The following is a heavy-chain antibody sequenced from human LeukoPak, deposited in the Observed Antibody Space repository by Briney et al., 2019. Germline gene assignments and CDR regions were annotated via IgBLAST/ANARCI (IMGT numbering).Heavy chain of an antibody. CDR2: INPSGGFT. J-gene: IGHJ5*02. Sequence: GASVKVSCKASGYTFTGYYMHWVRQAPGQGLEWMGIINPSGGFTSYAQKLQGRVTVTRDMSTSTVYMELSNLRSEDTAVYYCARDQSGEWELLSGWWFDPWGQGTLATVSS. V-gene: IGHV1-46*01. CDR3: ARDQSGEWELLSGWWFDP. D-gene: IGHD1-26*01. CDR1: GYTFTGYY.